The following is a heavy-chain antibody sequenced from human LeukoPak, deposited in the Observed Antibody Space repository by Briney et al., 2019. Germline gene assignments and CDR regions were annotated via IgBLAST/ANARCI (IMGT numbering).Heavy chain of an antibody. Sequence: SETLSLTCAVYGGSFSGYYWSWIRQPPGKGLEWIGYIYYSGSTNYNPSLKSRVTISVDTSKNQFSLKLSSVTAADTAVYYCARVLGDSSSWYTYYYMDVWGKGTTVTVSS. J-gene: IGHJ6*03. CDR3: ARVLGDSSSWYTYYYMDV. V-gene: IGHV4-59*01. CDR1: GGSFSGYY. CDR2: IYYSGST. D-gene: IGHD6-13*01.